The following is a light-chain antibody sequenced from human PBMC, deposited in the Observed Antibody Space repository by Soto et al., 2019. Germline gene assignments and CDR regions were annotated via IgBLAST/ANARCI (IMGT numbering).Light chain of an antibody. J-gene: IGKJ4*01. CDR1: QSVRSF. V-gene: IGKV3-11*01. Sequence: EIVLTQSPATLSLSPGERATLSCRASQSVRSFLAWYQQKPGQAPRLLIYDASNRATGVPGRFSGSGSGTDFTLTISSLEPEHFAVYYCQQRSSWPPALSFGGGTKVE. CDR2: DAS. CDR3: QQRSSWPPALS.